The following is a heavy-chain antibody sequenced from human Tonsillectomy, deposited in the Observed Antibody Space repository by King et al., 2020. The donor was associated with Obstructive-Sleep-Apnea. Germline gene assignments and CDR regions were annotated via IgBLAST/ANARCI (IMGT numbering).Heavy chain of an antibody. V-gene: IGHV2-5*02. D-gene: IGHD3-9*01. CDR1: GFSLSSTGVG. J-gene: IGHJ4*02. CDR2: IFCDDDN. Sequence: ITLKESGPTLVKPTQTLTLTCTFSGFSLSSTGVGVGWIRQSPGKALECLAVIFCDDDNRYSPSLKSRLTITKDTSKNQVVLTMTSMDPVDTGTYYCAHSQITILDYFDYWGQGTLVTVSS. CDR3: AHSQITILDYFDY.